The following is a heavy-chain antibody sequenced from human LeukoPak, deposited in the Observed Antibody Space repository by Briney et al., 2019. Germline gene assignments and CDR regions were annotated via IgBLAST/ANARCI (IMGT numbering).Heavy chain of an antibody. Sequence: GESLKISCKGSGYSFTSYWIGWVRQMPGKGLEWMGMIYPGDSDARYSPSFQGQVTISADKSISTAYLQWSSLKASDTATYYCARLRTYSSSSGYFDYWGQGTLVTVSS. V-gene: IGHV5-51*01. CDR2: IYPGDSDA. J-gene: IGHJ4*02. CDR3: ARLRTYSSSSGYFDY. D-gene: IGHD6-6*01. CDR1: GYSFTSYW.